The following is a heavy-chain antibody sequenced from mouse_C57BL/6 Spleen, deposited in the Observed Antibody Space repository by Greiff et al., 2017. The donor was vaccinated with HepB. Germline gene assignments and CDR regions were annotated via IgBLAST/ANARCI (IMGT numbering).Heavy chain of an antibody. CDR3: VRHDYDAMDY. CDR1: GFSFNTYA. CDR2: IRSKSNNYAT. Sequence: EVHLVESGGGLVQPKGSLKLSCAASGFSFNTYAMNWVRQAPGKGLEWVARIRSKSNNYATYYADSVKDRFTISRDDSESMLYLQMNNLKTEDTAMYYCVRHDYDAMDYWGQGTSVTVSS. J-gene: IGHJ4*01. V-gene: IGHV10-1*01.